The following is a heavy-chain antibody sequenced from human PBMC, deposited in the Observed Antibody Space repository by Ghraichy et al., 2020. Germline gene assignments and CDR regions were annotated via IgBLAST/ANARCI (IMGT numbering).Heavy chain of an antibody. V-gene: IGHV3-23*01. Sequence: GGSLRLSCAASGFTFTSYAMNWVRQAPGKGLEWVSAISGSGGSTYYADSVKGRFTISRDNSKNTVYLQMNSLRAEDTAVYYCAIDLAAHSNNLYYYGMDVWGQGTTVTVSS. CDR3: AIDLAAHSNNLYYYGMDV. J-gene: IGHJ6*02. CDR2: ISGSGGST. D-gene: IGHD1-20*01. CDR1: GFTFTSYA.